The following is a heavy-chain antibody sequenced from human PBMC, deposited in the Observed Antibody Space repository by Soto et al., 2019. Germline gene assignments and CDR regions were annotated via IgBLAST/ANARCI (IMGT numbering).Heavy chain of an antibody. CDR2: IYYSGST. J-gene: IGHJ4*02. CDR1: GGSISSSSYY. D-gene: IGHD4-4*01. V-gene: IGHV4-39*01. Sequence: PSETLSLTCTVSGGSISSSSYYWGWIRQPPGKGLEWIGSIYYSGSTYYNPSLKSRVTISVDTSKNQFSLKLSSVTAADTAVYYCARTLVKYSNPVDYWGQGTLVTVSS. CDR3: ARTLVKYSNPVDY.